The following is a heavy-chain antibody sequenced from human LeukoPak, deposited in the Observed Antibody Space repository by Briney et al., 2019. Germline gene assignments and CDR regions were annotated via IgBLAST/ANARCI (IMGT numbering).Heavy chain of an antibody. CDR3: ARDGPYCSGGSCFDY. V-gene: IGHV4-31*03. J-gene: IGHJ4*02. CDR2: IYYSGST. CDR1: GDSISSSVYS. Sequence: PSETLSLTCTVSGDSISSSVYSWSWIRQHPGKGREWIGYIYYSGSTYYDPSLTSRVTISVDTSKNQFSLKLTSVTAADTAIYYCARDGPYCSGGSCFDYWGQGTLVTVSS. D-gene: IGHD2-15*01.